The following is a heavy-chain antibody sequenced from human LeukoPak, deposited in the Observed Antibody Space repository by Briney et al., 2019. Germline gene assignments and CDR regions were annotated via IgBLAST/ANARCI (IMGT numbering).Heavy chain of an antibody. D-gene: IGHD3-22*01. CDR1: GYTFTGYY. V-gene: IGHV1-2*02. CDR3: ARADQFGSGYYGYYYYGMDV. CDR2: INSNSGGT. Sequence: ASVKVSCMASGYTFTGYYMHWVRQAPGQGREWVGWINSNSGGTNYAQKFQGRVTMTSDTSISTAYMELSTLRSDDTAVYYCARADQFGSGYYGYYYYGMDVWGQGTTVTVSS. J-gene: IGHJ6*02.